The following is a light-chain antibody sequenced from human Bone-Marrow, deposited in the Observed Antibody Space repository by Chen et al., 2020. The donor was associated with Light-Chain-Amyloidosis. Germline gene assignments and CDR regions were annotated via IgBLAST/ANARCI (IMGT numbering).Light chain of an antibody. CDR2: RDT. J-gene: IGLJ2*01. V-gene: IGLV3-25*03. Sequence: SSGLTQPPSVSVSPGQTARIPCSGDDLPTKYAYWYQQKPGQAPVLVIHRDTERPSGISERFSGSSSGTRATLTISGVQAEDEADYHCQSADSSGTYEVIFGGGTKLTVL. CDR1: DLPTKY. CDR3: QSADSSGTYEVI.